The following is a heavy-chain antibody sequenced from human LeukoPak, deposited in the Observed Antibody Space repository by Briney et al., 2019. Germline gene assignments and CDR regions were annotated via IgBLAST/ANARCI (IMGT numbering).Heavy chain of an antibody. J-gene: IGHJ4*02. CDR1: GFSFRSHA. D-gene: IGHD3-10*01. CDR2: ITSSGEST. V-gene: IGHV3-23*01. Sequence: GSLRLSCAASGFSFRSHAMSWVLQAPGKGLEWVSSITSSGESTYYADSGKGRFTISRDNSKNTLYLQMNSLRADDTAVYYCAKDRPNYYGSDGNYYKRDGDYWGQGTLVTVSS. CDR3: AKDRPNYYGSDGNYYKRDGDY.